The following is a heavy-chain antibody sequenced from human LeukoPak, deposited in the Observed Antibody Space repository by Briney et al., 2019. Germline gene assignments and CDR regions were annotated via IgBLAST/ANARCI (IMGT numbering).Heavy chain of an antibody. J-gene: IGHJ4*02. Sequence: GGSLRLSCAASGFTFSSYWMHWVRQAPGKRLVWVSRINSDGSSTTYADSVKGRFTISRDNAKNTLYLQMNSLRAEDTAVYYCATSTYCSGGSCYSRTFQYWGQGTLVTVSS. D-gene: IGHD2-15*01. CDR3: ATSTYCSGGSCYSRTFQY. CDR1: GFTFSSYW. V-gene: IGHV3-74*01. CDR2: INSDGSST.